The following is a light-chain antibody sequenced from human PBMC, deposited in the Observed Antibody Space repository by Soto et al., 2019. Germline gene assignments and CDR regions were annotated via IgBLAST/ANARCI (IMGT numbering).Light chain of an antibody. CDR2: KAS. J-gene: IGKJ5*01. V-gene: IGKV1-5*03. CDR1: QSIETW. CDR3: QQYNSYPYT. Sequence: DIQMTQSPSTLSASVGDRVTITCRASQSIETWLAWYQQKPGQAPKLLIYKASTLQSGVPSRFSGSGSGTEFTLTISSLQPDDFATYYCQQYNSYPYTFGQGTRLEIK.